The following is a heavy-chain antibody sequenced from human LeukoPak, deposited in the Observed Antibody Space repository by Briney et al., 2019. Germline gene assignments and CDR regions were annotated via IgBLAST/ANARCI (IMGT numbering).Heavy chain of an antibody. CDR2: INAGNGNT. Sequence: ASVKVSCKASGYPFIAHFLNWVRQAPGQRLEWMGWINAGNGNTKYSQKFQGRVTITRDTSASTAYMELSSLRSEDTAVYYCARGALKYCSGGSCYVYWGQGTLVTVSS. V-gene: IGHV1-3*01. D-gene: IGHD2-15*01. CDR1: GYPFIAHF. CDR3: ARGALKYCSGGSCYVY. J-gene: IGHJ4*02.